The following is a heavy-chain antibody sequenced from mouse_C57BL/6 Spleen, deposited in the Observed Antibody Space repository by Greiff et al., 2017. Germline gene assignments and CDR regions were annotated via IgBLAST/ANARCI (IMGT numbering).Heavy chain of an antibody. Sequence: VQLQQSGAELVRPGASVKLSCKASGYTFTDYYINWVKQRPGQGLEWIARIYPGSGNTYYNEKFKGKATLTAEKSSSTAYMQLSSLTSEDSAVYFCARWGRAFDYWGQGTTLTVSS. J-gene: IGHJ2*01. CDR3: ARWGRAFDY. CDR2: IYPGSGNT. V-gene: IGHV1-76*01. CDR1: GYTFTDYY.